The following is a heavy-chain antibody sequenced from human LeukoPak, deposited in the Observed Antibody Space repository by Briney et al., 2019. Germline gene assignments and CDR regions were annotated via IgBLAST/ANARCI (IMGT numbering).Heavy chain of an antibody. V-gene: IGHV4-30-2*01. D-gene: IGHD3-3*01. CDR1: GGSISSGGYY. J-gene: IGHJ6*03. CDR2: IYHSGST. Sequence: SETLSLTCTVSGGSISSGGYYWSWIRQPPGKGLEWIGYIYHSGSTYYNPSLKSRVTISVDRSKNQFSLKLSSVTAADTAVYYCARGHYDLSYMDVWGKGTTVTVSS. CDR3: ARGHYDLSYMDV.